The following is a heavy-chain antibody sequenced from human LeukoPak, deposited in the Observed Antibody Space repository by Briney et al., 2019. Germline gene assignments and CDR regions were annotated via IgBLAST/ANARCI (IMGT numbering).Heavy chain of an antibody. CDR1: GFTFSSYA. Sequence: GGSLRLSCAASGFTFSSYAMSWVRQAPGKGLEWVSAISGGGGSTYYADSVKGRFTISRDNSKNTLYLQMNSLRAEDTAVYYCAKDLGGKPYYYYGMDVWGKGTTVTVSS. V-gene: IGHV3-23*01. J-gene: IGHJ6*04. CDR2: ISGGGGST. CDR3: AKDLGGKPYYYYGMDV.